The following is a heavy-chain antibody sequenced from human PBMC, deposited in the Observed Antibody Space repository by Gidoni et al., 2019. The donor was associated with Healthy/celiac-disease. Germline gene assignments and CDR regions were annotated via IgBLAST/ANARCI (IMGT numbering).Heavy chain of an antibody. CDR3: ARASSYDSSGYYPY. CDR2: IWYDGSNK. V-gene: IGHV3-33*01. Sequence: QVQLVESGGGVVQPGRSLRLSCAASGFPFSSYGMHWVRQAPGKGLEWVAVIWYDGSNKYYADSVKGRFTIARDNSKNTLYLQMNSLRAEDTAVYYCARASSYDSSGYYPYWGQGTLVTVSS. D-gene: IGHD3-22*01. CDR1: GFPFSSYG. J-gene: IGHJ4*02.